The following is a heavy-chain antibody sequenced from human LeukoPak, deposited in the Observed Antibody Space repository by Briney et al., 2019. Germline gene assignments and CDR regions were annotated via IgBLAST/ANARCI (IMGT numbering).Heavy chain of an antibody. CDR1: GYTFTGYY. J-gene: IGHJ4*02. CDR3: AREDSSGYYYFDY. V-gene: IGHV1-2*02. CDR2: INPNGGGT. D-gene: IGHD3-22*01. Sequence: ASVKVSCKASGYTFTGYYMHWVRQAPGQGLEWMGWINPNGGGTNYAQKFQGRVTMTRDTSISTAYMELSRLRSDDTAVYYCAREDSSGYYYFDYWGQGTLVTVSS.